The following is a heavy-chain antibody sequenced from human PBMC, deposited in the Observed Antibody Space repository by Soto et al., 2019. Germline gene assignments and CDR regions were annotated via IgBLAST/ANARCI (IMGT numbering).Heavy chain of an antibody. CDR2: INHSGST. V-gene: IGHV4-34*01. Sequence: QVQLQQWGAGLLKPSETLSLTCAVYGGSFSGYYWSWIRQPPGKGLEWIGEINHSGSTNYNPSLKSRVTISVDTSKNQFSLKLSSVTAADTAVYYCARGKSRYYDSSGYYSYWGQGTLVTVSS. D-gene: IGHD3-22*01. J-gene: IGHJ4*02. CDR1: GGSFSGYY. CDR3: ARGKSRYYDSSGYYSY.